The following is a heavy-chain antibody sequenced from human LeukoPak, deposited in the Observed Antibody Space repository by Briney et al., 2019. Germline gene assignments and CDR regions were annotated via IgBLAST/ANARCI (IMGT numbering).Heavy chain of an antibody. CDR1: GFTFSSYW. CDR2: ISGSGGST. CDR3: AKDPEASMIVPNNWFDP. Sequence: PGGSLRLSCAASGFTFSSYWMSWVRQAPGKGLEWVSAISGSGGSTYYADSVKGRFTISRDNSKNTLYLQMNSLRAEDTAVYYCAKDPEASMIVPNNWFDPWGQGTLVTVSS. V-gene: IGHV3-23*01. D-gene: IGHD3-22*01. J-gene: IGHJ5*02.